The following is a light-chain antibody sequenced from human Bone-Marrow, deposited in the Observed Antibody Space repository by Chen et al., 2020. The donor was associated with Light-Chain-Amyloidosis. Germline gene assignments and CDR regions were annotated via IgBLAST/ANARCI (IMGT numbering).Light chain of an antibody. CDR2: RDA. J-gene: IGLJ2*01. CDR3: QSADSSGTYEVI. CDR1: DLPTKY. V-gene: IGLV3-25*03. Sequence: YELTQPPSVSVSPGQTARITCSGDDLPTKYAYWYQQKPGQAPVLVIHRDAERPSGISERFSGSSSGTTATWTISGVQAEDEADYHCQSADSSGTYEVIFGGGTKLTVL.